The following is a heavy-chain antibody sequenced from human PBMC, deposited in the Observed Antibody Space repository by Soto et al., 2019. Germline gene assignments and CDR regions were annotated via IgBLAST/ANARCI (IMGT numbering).Heavy chain of an antibody. V-gene: IGHV1-69*06. CDR3: ARVGGTGGYTYGLDY. D-gene: IGHD5-18*01. Sequence: QVQLVQSGAEVKKPGSSVKVSCKASGGTFSSYAISWVRQAPGQGLEWMGGIIPVFGTGIYAQKFQGRVTIAEDKSRNTAYMELSSRSSEDTAVYCWARVGGTGGYTYGLDYWGQGTLVTVSS. CDR2: IIPVFGTG. J-gene: IGHJ4*02. CDR1: GGTFSSYA.